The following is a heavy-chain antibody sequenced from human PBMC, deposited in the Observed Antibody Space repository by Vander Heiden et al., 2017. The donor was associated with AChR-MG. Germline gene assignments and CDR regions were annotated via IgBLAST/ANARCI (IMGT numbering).Heavy chain of an antibody. J-gene: IGHJ6*02. CDR3: ARGALRFPMDV. CDR1: GGSISSYY. Sequence: QVQLQESAPGPVKPSETLSLTCPVSGGSISSYYWSWIRQPPGKGLEWIGYIYYSGSTNYNPSLKSRVTISVDTSKNQFSLKLSSVTAADTAVYYCARGALRFPMDVWGQGTTVTVSS. V-gene: IGHV4-59*01. CDR2: IYYSGST. D-gene: IGHD3-3*01.